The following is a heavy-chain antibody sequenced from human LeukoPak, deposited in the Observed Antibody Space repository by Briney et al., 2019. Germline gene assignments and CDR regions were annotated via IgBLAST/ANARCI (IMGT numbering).Heavy chain of an antibody. CDR2: IYYSGST. D-gene: IGHD3-22*01. CDR1: GGSISSSSYY. Sequence: PSETLSLTCTVSGGSISSSSYYWGWIRQPPGKGLEWIGSIYYSGSTYYNPSLKSRDTISVDTSKNQFSLKLSSVTAADTAVYYCARQSAYYYDSSGYGYWGQGTLVTVSS. J-gene: IGHJ4*02. CDR3: ARQSAYYYDSSGYGY. V-gene: IGHV4-39*01.